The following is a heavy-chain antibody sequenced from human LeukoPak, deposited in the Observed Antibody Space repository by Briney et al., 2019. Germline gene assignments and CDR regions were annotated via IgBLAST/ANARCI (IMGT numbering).Heavy chain of an antibody. J-gene: IGHJ4*02. CDR1: GGSISSYY. CDR3: ARGYSDY. Sequence: PSETLSLTCTVSGGSISSYYWSWIRQPPGKGLEWIGYIYHSGSTNYNPSLKSRVTISVDTSKNQFSLKLSSVTAADTAVYYCARGYSDYWGQGTLVTVSS. CDR2: IYHSGST. V-gene: IGHV4-59*01. D-gene: IGHD6-13*01.